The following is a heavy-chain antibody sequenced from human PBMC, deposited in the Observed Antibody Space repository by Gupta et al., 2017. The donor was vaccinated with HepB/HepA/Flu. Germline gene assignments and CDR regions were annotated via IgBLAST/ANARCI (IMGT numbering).Heavy chain of an antibody. CDR3: AREGRDSGYDPLGMDV. CDR1: GYTFTSYA. CDR2: INAGNGNT. D-gene: IGHD5-12*01. V-gene: IGHV1-3*01. J-gene: IGHJ6*02. Sequence: QAQLVQSGAEVKKPGASVKVSCKASGYTFTSYAMHWVRQAPGQRLEWMGWINAGNGNTKYSQKFQGRVTITRDTSASTAYMELSSLRSEDTVVYYCAREGRDSGYDPLGMDVWGQGTTVTVAS.